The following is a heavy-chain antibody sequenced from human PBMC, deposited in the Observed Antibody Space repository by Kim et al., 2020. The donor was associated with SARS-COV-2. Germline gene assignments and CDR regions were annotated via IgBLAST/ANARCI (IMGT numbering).Heavy chain of an antibody. D-gene: IGHD2-8*01. Sequence: YADAVKGRFTISRDNAQNSLYLQMSSLRDEDTAVYYCASFSSTYGAKLFDFWGQGTLVTVSS. V-gene: IGHV3-48*02. CDR3: ASFSSTYGAKLFDF. J-gene: IGHJ4*02.